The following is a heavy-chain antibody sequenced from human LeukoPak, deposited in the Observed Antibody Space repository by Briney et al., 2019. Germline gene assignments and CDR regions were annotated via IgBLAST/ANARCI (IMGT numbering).Heavy chain of an antibody. CDR3: ARHFREDTAMVTWAPFFDY. J-gene: IGHJ4*02. CDR1: GGSISSSSYY. Sequence: SETLSLTXTVSGGSISSSSYYWGWICQPPGKGLEWIGGIYYSGSTYYNPSLKSRVTISVDTSKNQFSLKLSSVTAADTAVYYCARHFREDTAMVTWAPFFDYWGQGTLVTVSS. D-gene: IGHD5-18*01. V-gene: IGHV4-39*01. CDR2: IYYSGST.